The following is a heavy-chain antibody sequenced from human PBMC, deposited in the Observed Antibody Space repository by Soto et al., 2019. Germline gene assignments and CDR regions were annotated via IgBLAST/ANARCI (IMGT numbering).Heavy chain of an antibody. CDR2: IWYDGSNK. Sequence: QVQLVESGGGVVQPGRSLRLSCAASGFTFSSYGMHWVRQAPGKGLEWVAVIWYDGSNKYYADSVKGRFTISRDNSKNTVYLKMSSVRAEDRVVYYWGGDRGGGIYYSGLDVWGKGPTATVPS. CDR3: GGDRGGGIYYSGLDV. V-gene: IGHV3-33*01. D-gene: IGHD3-10*01. J-gene: IGHJ6*04. CDR1: GFTFSSYG.